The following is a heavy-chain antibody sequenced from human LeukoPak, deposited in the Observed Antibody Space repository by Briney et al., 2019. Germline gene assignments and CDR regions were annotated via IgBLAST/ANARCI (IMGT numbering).Heavy chain of an antibody. CDR2: IYNSGST. CDR3: ARWAGGITMVRGLRDYYYYMDV. D-gene: IGHD3-10*01. CDR1: GGSISSYY. V-gene: IGHV4-59*01. Sequence: PSETLSLTCTVSGGSISSYYWSWIRQPPGKGLEWIGYIYNSGSTNYNSSLKSRGTISVDTSKNQFSLKLSYVTAAATAVYYCARWAGGITMVRGLRDYYYYMDVWGKGTTVTVSS. J-gene: IGHJ6*03.